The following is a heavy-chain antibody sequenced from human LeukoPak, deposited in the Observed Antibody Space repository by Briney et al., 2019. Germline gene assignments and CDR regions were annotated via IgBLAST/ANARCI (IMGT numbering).Heavy chain of an antibody. D-gene: IGHD5-12*01. CDR3: ARGMVATGS. V-gene: IGHV3-66*02. Sequence: GGSLRLFCAASGFTVSYNYMSWVRQAPGKGLEWVSIIYSDGNTYYADSVKGRFTISRDNSENTVDLQMNSLRVEDTAVYYCARGMVATGSWGQGTLVTVSS. J-gene: IGHJ5*02. CDR2: IYSDGNT. CDR1: GFTVSYNY.